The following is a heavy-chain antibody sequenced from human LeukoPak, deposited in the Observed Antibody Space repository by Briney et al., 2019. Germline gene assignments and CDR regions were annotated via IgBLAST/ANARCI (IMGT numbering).Heavy chain of an antibody. CDR2: IKQDGSEK. D-gene: IGHD3-3*01. Sequence: GGSLRLSCAASGFTFSSYWMSWVRQAPGKGLEWVANIKQDGSEKYYVDSVKGRFTISRDNAKNSLYLQMNSLRAEDTAVYYCARVGDYDFWSGYYTLPPMYWGQGTLVTVSS. CDR3: ARVGDYDFWSGYYTLPPMY. V-gene: IGHV3-7*01. CDR1: GFTFSSYW. J-gene: IGHJ4*02.